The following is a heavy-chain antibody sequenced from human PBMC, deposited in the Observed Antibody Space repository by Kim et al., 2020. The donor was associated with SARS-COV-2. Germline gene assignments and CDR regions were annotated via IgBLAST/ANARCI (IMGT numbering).Heavy chain of an antibody. V-gene: IGHV1-2*02. J-gene: IGHJ5*01. CDR3: PRDGFSGAAFDS. Sequence: NYAQQFQGRVTMTRDTSTSTAYMELSRLTSDDTALYYCPRDGFSGAAFDSWGQGTLVTVSS. D-gene: IGHD3-10*01.